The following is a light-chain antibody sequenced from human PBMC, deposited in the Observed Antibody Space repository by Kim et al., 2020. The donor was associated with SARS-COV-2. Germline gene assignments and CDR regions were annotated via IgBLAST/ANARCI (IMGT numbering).Light chain of an antibody. Sequence: AAGKTDRITCGGKNIGSKSVHWYQKRTGQAPVLVIYYDRDRPSGIPERFSGSNAGNTATLTIRRVEAGDEADYYCQVWDSSSDHYGFGTGTKVTVL. V-gene: IGLV3-21*04. CDR3: QVWDSSSDHYG. CDR2: YDR. J-gene: IGLJ1*01. CDR1: NIGSKS.